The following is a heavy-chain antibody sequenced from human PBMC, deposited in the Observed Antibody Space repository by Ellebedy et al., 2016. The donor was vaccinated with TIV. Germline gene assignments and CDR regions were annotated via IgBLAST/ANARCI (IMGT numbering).Heavy chain of an antibody. V-gene: IGHV3-74*01. CDR1: GFTFSSYW. Sequence: GESLKISCAASGFTFSSYWMHWVRQAPGKGLVWVSRITTDGSSTTYADSVKGRFTISRENAKNSLYLQMNGLRAGDTAVYYCARATRGMDVWGQGTTVTVSS. D-gene: IGHD4-11*01. J-gene: IGHJ6*02. CDR2: ITTDGSST. CDR3: ARATRGMDV.